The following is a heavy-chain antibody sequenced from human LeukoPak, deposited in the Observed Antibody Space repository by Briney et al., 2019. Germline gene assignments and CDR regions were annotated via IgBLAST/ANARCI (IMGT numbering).Heavy chain of an antibody. CDR3: ATAMVRGVTADSNWFDP. J-gene: IGHJ5*02. CDR1: GYSFTSYW. D-gene: IGHD3-10*01. V-gene: IGHV5-10-1*01. Sequence: GESLKISCKGSGYSFTSYWISWVRQMPGKGLEWMGRIDPSDSYTNYSPSFQGHVTISADKSISTAYLQWSSLKASDTAMYHCATAMVRGVTADSNWFDPWGQRTLVTVSS. CDR2: IDPSDSYT.